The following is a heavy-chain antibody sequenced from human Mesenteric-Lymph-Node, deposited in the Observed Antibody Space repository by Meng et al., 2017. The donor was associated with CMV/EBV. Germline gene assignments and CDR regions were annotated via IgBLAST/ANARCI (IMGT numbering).Heavy chain of an antibody. J-gene: IGHJ6*02. CDR2: IRYDGSNK. CDR1: GFTFSSYG. D-gene: IGHD1-14*01. Sequence: GESLKISCAASGFTFSSYGMHWVRQAPGKGLEWVAFIRYDGSNKYYADSVKGRFTISRDNSKNTLYLQMNSLRPGDTAVYYCARGKRVAGGENGMDVWGQGTTVTVSS. V-gene: IGHV3-30*02. CDR3: ARGKRVAGGENGMDV.